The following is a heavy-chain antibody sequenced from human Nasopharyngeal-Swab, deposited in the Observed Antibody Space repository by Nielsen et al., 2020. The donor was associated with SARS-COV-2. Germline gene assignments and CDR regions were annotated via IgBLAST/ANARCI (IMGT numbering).Heavy chain of an antibody. CDR2: INDSGST. D-gene: IGHD2-2*01. Sequence: SETLSLTCAVYGGSFSGDYWSWIRQPPGKGLEWIGEINDSGSTNYNPSLKSRVTISVDTSKNQFSLKLSSVTAADTAVYYCARGNIVVVPAARGGLGFYYYYYMDVWGKGTTVTVSS. CDR3: ARGNIVVVPAARGGLGFYYYYYMDV. J-gene: IGHJ6*03. V-gene: IGHV4-34*01. CDR1: GGSFSGDY.